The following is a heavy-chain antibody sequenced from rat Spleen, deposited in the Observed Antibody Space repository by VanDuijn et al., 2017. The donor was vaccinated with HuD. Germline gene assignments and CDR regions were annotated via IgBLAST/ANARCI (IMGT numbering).Heavy chain of an antibody. D-gene: IGHD1-6*01. CDR1: GFSLTSNG. CDR3: ARIMYTTDPYYFDY. CDR2: IWAGGST. Sequence: QVQLKESGPGLMQPSETLSLTCTVSGFSLTSNGVGWVRQPLGKGLVWMGTIWAGGSTNYNSAVQSRLSISRDTSKSQVFLKMNRLHPEDKGTYYCARIMYTTDPYYFDYWGQGVMVTVSS. V-gene: IGHV2-72*01. J-gene: IGHJ2*01.